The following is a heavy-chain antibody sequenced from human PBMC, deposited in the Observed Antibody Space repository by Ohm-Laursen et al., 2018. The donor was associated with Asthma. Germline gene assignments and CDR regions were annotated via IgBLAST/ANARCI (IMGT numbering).Heavy chain of an antibody. CDR1: GFTFRSYA. CDR2: GGSYYDGGLK. V-gene: IGHV3-30-3*01. Sequence: SLRLSCSASGFTFRSYAMHWVRQAPDKGLEWVAVGGSYYDGGLKYYADSVNGRFTVSRDDSKNTLYLQMNSLRPDDTAVYYCARDVMEWYLPAFDFWGQGTLVTVSS. J-gene: IGHJ4*02. D-gene: IGHD3-3*01. CDR3: ARDVMEWYLPAFDF.